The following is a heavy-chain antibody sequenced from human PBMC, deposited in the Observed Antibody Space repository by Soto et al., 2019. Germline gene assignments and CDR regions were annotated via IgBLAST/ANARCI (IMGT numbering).Heavy chain of an antibody. Sequence: SETLSLTCAFYGGSFDDFYWSWVRQSPGKGLEWVGEISHDGGTNYSPSLASRVSISVDTSKNQFSLHLRSVTAADTGLYYCARGQLVWYGDLTPYHRDMDVWGQGTTVTV. D-gene: IGHD3-10*01. V-gene: IGHV4-34*01. CDR1: GGSFDDFY. CDR3: ARGQLVWYGDLTPYHRDMDV. J-gene: IGHJ6*02. CDR2: ISHDGGT.